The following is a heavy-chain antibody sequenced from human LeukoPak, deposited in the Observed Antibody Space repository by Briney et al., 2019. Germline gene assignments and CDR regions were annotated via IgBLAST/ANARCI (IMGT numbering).Heavy chain of an antibody. V-gene: IGHV3-11*04. CDR2: ISSSGSTI. Sequence: TGGSLRLSCAASGFTFSDYYMSWIRQAPGKGLEWVSYISSSGSTIYYADSVKGRFTISRDNAKNSLYLQMNSLRAEDTAVYYCARGPYSSSWYENDAFDIWGQGTMVTVSS. CDR3: ARGPYSSSWYENDAFDI. CDR1: GFTFSDYY. D-gene: IGHD6-13*01. J-gene: IGHJ3*02.